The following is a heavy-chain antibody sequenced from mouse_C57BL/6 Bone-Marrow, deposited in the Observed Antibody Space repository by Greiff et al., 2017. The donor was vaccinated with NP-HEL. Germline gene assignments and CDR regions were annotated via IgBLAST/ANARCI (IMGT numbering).Heavy chain of an antibody. J-gene: IGHJ1*03. Sequence: GGGLVPPGGSLKLSCAASGIDFSRYWMSWVRRAPGKGLEWIGEINPDSSTINYAPSLKDKFIISRDNAKNTLYLQMSKVRSEDTALYYCARGLYYGSSFFWYFDVWGTGTTVTVSS. CDR1: GIDFSRYW. D-gene: IGHD1-1*01. CDR2: INPDSSTI. CDR3: ARGLYYGSSFFWYFDV. V-gene: IGHV4-1*01.